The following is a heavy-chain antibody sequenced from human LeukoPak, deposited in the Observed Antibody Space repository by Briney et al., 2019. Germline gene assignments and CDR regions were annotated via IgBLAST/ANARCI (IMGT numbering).Heavy chain of an antibody. CDR2: INTVSSYI. CDR3: ARLRRNTDSSGFFYYYDY. Sequence: PGGSLRLSCAASGFSFSSYSFNWVRQAPGKGLEWVSSINTVSSYIYYADSLKGRFTISRDNAKNSAYLQMDSLRAEDSAVYYCARLRRNTDSSGFFYYYDYWGQGTLVTVSS. J-gene: IGHJ4*02. CDR1: GFSFSSYS. D-gene: IGHD3-22*01. V-gene: IGHV3-21*06.